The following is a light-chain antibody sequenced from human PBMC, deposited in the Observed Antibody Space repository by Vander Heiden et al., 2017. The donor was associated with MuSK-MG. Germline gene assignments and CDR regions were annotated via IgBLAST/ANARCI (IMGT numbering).Light chain of an antibody. J-gene: IGKJ2*01. Sequence: TITCRASQSISSWLAWYQQKPVKAPKLLIYDASSLESGVPSRLRGTGSGTEFTLTMRSLQPDDFATYYCQQYKTYSYTFGQGTKLEIK. CDR2: DAS. CDR1: QSISSW. CDR3: QQYKTYSYT. V-gene: IGKV1-5*01.